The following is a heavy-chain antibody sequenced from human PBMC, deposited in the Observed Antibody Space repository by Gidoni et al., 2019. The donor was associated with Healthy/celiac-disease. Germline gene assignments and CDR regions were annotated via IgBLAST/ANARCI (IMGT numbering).Heavy chain of an antibody. CDR1: GGSISSGDYY. J-gene: IGHJ4*02. Sequence: QVQLQESGPGLVKPSQTLSLTCPVSGGSISSGDYYWSWIRQPPGTGLEWIGYIYYSGSTYFNPSLKSRVTISVDTSKNQFSLKLSSVTAADTAVYYCARGVTMFGVVIIGQLDYWGQGTLVTVSS. D-gene: IGHD3-3*01. CDR3: ARGVTMFGVVIIGQLDY. V-gene: IGHV4-30-4*01. CDR2: IYYSGST.